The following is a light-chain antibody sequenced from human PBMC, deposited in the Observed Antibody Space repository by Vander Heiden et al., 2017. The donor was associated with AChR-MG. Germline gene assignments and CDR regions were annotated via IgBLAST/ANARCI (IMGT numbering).Light chain of an antibody. Sequence: QSALTQPYSVSGAPGQSATTSCTGTSSDVGASNYVSWYQQHPGKAPKLMLYDVLTRPSGVPDRFSGSKSGNTASLTISGLQTEDEADYYCCSYAGNPWVFGGGTRLTVL. V-gene: IGLV2-11*02. J-gene: IGLJ3*02. CDR2: DVL. CDR1: SSDVGASNY. CDR3: CSYAGNPWV.